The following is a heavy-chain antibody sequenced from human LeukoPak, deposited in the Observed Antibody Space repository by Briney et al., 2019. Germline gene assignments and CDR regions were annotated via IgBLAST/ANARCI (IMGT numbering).Heavy chain of an antibody. Sequence: SVKVSCKASRGTLSSYAISWVRQAPGQGLEWMGGIIPIFGTANYAQKFQGRVTITADESTSTAHMELSSLRAEDTAVYYCARDQSSVDAFDIWGQGTMVTVSS. V-gene: IGHV1-69*13. CDR1: RGTLSSYA. J-gene: IGHJ3*02. D-gene: IGHD5/OR15-5a*01. CDR2: IIPIFGTA. CDR3: ARDQSSVDAFDI.